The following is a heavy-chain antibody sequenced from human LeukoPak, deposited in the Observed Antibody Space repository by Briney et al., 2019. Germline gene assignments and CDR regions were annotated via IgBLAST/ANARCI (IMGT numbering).Heavy chain of an antibody. CDR3: ARGHSSEGMNY. V-gene: IGHV1-8*02. D-gene: IGHD6-13*01. Sequence: ASVKVSCKASGYTFTSYGISWVRQAPGQGLEWMGWMNPNSGNTGYAQKFQGRVTMTRNTSISTAYMELSSLRSEDTAVYYCARGHSSEGMNYWGQGTLVTVSS. CDR1: GYTFTSYG. CDR2: MNPNSGNT. J-gene: IGHJ4*02.